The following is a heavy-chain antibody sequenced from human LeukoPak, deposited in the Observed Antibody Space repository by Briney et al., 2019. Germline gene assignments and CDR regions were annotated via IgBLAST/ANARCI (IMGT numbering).Heavy chain of an antibody. Sequence: GGSLRLSCAASRFTVSSNYMSWVRQAPGKGLEWVSVIYSGGSTYYADSVKGRFTISRDNSKNTLYLQMNSLRAEDTAVYYCARARPAGFDYWGQGTLVTVSS. CDR1: RFTVSSNY. CDR2: IYSGGST. CDR3: ARARPAGFDY. J-gene: IGHJ4*02. V-gene: IGHV3-53*01. D-gene: IGHD6-6*01.